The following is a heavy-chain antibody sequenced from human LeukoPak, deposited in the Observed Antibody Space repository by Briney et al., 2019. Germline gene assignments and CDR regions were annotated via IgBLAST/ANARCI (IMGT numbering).Heavy chain of an antibody. D-gene: IGHD3-10*01. CDR1: GVTFSSYW. CDR3: ARGFGRP. V-gene: IGHV3-7*01. CDR2: IKQDGREK. J-gene: IGHJ5*02. Sequence: GGSLRLSCAASGVTFSSYWMSWVRQAPGKGREWLANIKQDGREKYYVDSVKGRFTISRDNAKNSLSLQMNSLRAEDTALYYCARGFGRPWGQGTLVTVSS.